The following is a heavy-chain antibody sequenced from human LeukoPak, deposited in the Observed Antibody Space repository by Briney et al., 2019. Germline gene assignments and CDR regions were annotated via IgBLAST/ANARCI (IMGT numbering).Heavy chain of an antibody. CDR2: MYYSGST. CDR3: ARHRAFCSGSNCYSVWFDP. J-gene: IGHJ5*02. CDR1: GGSISGTSYY. Sequence: SETRCCTYTVAGGSISGTSYYWGWIGQPPEKGLEWIGSMYYSGSTYYNPSLKSRVTISVDTSKNQFSLKLSSVTAADTAVYYCARHRAFCSGSNCYSVWFDPWGQGTLVSVSS. V-gene: IGHV4-39*01. D-gene: IGHD2-15*01.